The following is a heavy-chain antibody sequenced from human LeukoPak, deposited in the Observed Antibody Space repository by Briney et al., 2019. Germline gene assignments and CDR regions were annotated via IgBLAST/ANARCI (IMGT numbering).Heavy chain of an antibody. V-gene: IGHV1-2*02. J-gene: IGHJ4*02. Sequence: ASVKVSCKASGYTFTGYYMHWVRQAPGQGLEWMGWINPNSGGTNYAQKFQGRVTMTRDTSISTAYMELSRLRSDDKAVYYSARGLGVGAIFVGDYFDYWGQGTLVTVSS. CDR2: INPNSGGT. CDR1: GYTFTGYY. D-gene: IGHD1-26*01. CDR3: ARGLGVGAIFVGDYFDY.